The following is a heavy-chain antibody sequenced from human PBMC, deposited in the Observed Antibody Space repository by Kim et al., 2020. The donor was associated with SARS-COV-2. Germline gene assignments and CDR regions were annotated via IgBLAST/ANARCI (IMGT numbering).Heavy chain of an antibody. J-gene: IGHJ6*02. CDR3: AKDRHDSSGYYWGYYYYYGMDV. CDR1: GFTFSSYG. Sequence: GGSLRLSCAASGFTFSSYGMHWVRQAPGKGLEWVAVIWYDGSNKYYADSVKGRFTISRDNSKNTLYLQMNSLRAEDTAVYYCAKDRHDSSGYYWGYYYYYGMDVWGQGTTVTVSS. CDR2: IWYDGSNK. V-gene: IGHV3-33*06. D-gene: IGHD3-22*01.